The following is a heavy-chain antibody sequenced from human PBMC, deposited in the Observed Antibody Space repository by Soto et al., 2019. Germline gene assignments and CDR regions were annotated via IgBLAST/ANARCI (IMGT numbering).Heavy chain of an antibody. V-gene: IGHV3-23*01. CDR3: AKPGITMIVAQPDY. J-gene: IGHJ4*02. D-gene: IGHD3-22*01. Sequence: GGSLRLSCAASGFTFSSYAMSWVRQAPGKGLEWVSAISGSGGSTYYADSVKGRFTFSRDNSKNTLYLQMNSLRAEDTAVYYCAKPGITMIVAQPDYWGQGTLVTVSS. CDR1: GFTFSSYA. CDR2: ISGSGGST.